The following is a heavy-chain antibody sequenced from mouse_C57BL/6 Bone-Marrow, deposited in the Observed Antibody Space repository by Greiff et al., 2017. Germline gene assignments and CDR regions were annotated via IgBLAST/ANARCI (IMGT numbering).Heavy chain of an antibody. Sequence: QVQLQQPGAELVRPGSSVKLSCKASGYTFTSYWMHWVKQRPIQGLEWIGNIDPSDSETHYNQKFKDKATLTVDKSSSTAYMQLSSLTSEDSAVYYCARGGASAQAFAYWGQGTLVTVSA. D-gene: IGHD3-2*02. CDR3: ARGGASAQAFAY. V-gene: IGHV1-52*01. CDR2: IDPSDSET. CDR1: GYTFTSYW. J-gene: IGHJ3*01.